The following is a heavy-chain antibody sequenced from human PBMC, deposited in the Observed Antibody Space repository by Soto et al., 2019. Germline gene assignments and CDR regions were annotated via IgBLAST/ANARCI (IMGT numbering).Heavy chain of an antibody. CDR1: GASVSSYY. D-gene: IGHD3-22*01. CDR2: IQDSENI. Sequence: SETLSLTCNVSGASVSSYYWSWIRQPPGKGLEWIGYIQDSENINYNPYLKSRVTISVDTSKNHFSLKMRSVSAADTAVYYCARTYDGSGPNSGGYGFDIWGQGTTVTVSS. CDR3: ARTYDGSGPNSGGYGFDI. J-gene: IGHJ3*02. V-gene: IGHV4-59*02.